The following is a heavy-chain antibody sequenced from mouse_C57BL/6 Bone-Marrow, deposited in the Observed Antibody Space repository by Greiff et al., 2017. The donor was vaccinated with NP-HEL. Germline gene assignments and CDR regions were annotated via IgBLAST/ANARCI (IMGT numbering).Heavy chain of an antibody. CDR1: GYSITSGYY. Sequence: EVKLMESGPGLVKPSQSLSLTCSVTGYSITSGYYWNWIRQFPGNKLEWMGYISYDGSNNYNPSLKNRIPITRDTSKNQFFLKLNAVTTEDTATYYCARENYGSSYFDYWGQGTTLTVSS. CDR3: ARENYGSSYFDY. D-gene: IGHD1-1*01. J-gene: IGHJ2*01. V-gene: IGHV3-6*01. CDR2: ISYDGSN.